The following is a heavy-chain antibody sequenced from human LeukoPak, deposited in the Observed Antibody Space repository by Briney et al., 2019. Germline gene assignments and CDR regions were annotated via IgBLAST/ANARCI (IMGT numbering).Heavy chain of an antibody. J-gene: IGHJ4*02. V-gene: IGHV4-34*01. Sequence: SKTLSLTCAVYGGSFSGYYWSWIRQPPGKGLEWIGEINHSGSTNYNPSLKSRVTISVDTSKNQFSLKLSSVTAADTAVYYCARGSGCSGGSCYYLDYWGQGTLVTVSS. CDR2: INHSGST. CDR3: ARGSGCSGGSCYYLDY. CDR1: GGSFSGYY. D-gene: IGHD2-15*01.